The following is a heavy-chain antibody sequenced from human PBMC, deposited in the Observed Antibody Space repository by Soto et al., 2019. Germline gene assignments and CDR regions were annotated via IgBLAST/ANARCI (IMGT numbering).Heavy chain of an antibody. D-gene: IGHD1-1*01. J-gene: IGHJ4*02. V-gene: IGHV4-4*07. CDR1: GDSISDYY. CDR3: ASGRTRNYFDF. Sequence: QVQLQESGPGLVKPSETLSLNCSVSGDSISDYYWTWLRQPAGKAPEWIGLFYTAGIIIYNPALKSRVTVSLDTSINQFSLKLNSVTAADTAVYYCASGRTRNYFDFWGQGALVTVSS. CDR2: FYTAGII.